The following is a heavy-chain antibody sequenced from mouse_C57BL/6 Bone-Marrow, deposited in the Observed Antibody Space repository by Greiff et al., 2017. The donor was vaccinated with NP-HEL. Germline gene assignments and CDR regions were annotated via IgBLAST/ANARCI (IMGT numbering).Heavy chain of an antibody. J-gene: IGHJ3*01. CDR2: INPGSGGT. CDR1: GYAFTNYL. D-gene: IGHD3-2*02. V-gene: IGHV1-54*01. Sequence: QVQLQQSGAELVRPGPSVKVSCKASGYAFTNYLIEWVKQRPGQGLEWIGVINPGSGGTNYNEKFKGKATLTADKSSSTAYMQLSSLTSEDSAVYFCARSRGQLRLRFAYWGQGTLVTVSA. CDR3: ARSRGQLRLRFAY.